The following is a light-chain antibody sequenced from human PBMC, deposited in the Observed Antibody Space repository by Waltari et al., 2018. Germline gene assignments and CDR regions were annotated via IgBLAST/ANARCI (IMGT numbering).Light chain of an antibody. CDR1: QTISYW. CDR2: DAS. V-gene: IGKV1-5*01. J-gene: IGKJ1*01. CDR3: QQYNSYSWT. Sequence: DIKMTQSPSTLSASLGDSVTITCRANQTISYWLAWYQQKPGKAPRLLIYDASILESGVPSRFSGSASGTEFTLSINSLQPDDFACYYCQQYNSYSWTFGQGTKVEIK.